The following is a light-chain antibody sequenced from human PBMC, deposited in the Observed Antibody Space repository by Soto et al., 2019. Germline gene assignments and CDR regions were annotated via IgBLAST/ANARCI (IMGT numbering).Light chain of an antibody. CDR1: HSVNSH. J-gene: IGKJ1*01. CDR3: QPSYSTPPGT. Sequence: MTQSPATLSVSPGERVTLSCRTSHSVNSHVAWYQQKPGQAPRLLLYGASTRATGIPVRFSGSGFGTDFTLTISSLQPEDFATYYCQPSYSTPPGTFGQGTMVDIK. V-gene: IGKV3-15*01. CDR2: GAS.